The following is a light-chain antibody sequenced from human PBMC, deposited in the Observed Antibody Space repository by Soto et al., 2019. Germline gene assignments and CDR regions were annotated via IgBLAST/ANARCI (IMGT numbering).Light chain of an antibody. V-gene: IGKV1-39*01. Sequence: DIQMTHSPSSLSASVGDGVAITVRASQSISSYLNWYQQKPGKAPKLLIYAASSLQSGVPSRFSGSGSGTDFTLTISSLQPEDFATYYCQQSYSTPLTFGGGTKA. CDR1: QSISSY. CDR3: QQSYSTPLT. CDR2: AAS. J-gene: IGKJ4*01.